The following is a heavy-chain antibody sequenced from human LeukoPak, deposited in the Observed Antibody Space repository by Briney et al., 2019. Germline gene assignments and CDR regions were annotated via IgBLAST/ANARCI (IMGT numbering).Heavy chain of an antibody. Sequence: GGSLRLSCAASGFTFSSYAMSWVRQAPGKGLEWVSAISGSGGSTYYADSVKGRFTISRDNSKNTLYLQMNSLRAEDTAVYYCAKDRASGWYYYYYYMDVWGKGTTVTVSS. D-gene: IGHD6-19*01. CDR3: AKDRASGWYYYYYYMDV. CDR1: GFTFSSYA. CDR2: ISGSGGST. J-gene: IGHJ6*03. V-gene: IGHV3-23*01.